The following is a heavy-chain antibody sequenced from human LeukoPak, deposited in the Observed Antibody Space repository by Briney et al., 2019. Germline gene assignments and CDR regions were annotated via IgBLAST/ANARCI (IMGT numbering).Heavy chain of an antibody. CDR1: GGSISSSTYY. CDR3: ARQKGGVAGLKYYFDY. Sequence: SETLSLTCTVSGGSISSSTYYWGWIRQSPGKGLEWIGSISYTGTTYYKPSLKSRVTISVDTSKNQFSLNLSPVTAADTAVYYCARQKGGVAGLKYYFDYWGQGTLVTVSS. D-gene: IGHD6-19*01. CDR2: ISYTGTT. J-gene: IGHJ4*02. V-gene: IGHV4-39*01.